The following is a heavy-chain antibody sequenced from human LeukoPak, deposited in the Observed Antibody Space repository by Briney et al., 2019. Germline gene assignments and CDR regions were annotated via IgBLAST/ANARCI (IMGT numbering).Heavy chain of an antibody. J-gene: IGHJ5*02. CDR1: GGSISSRSYF. V-gene: IGHV4-39*07. Sequence: KASETLSLTCSVSGGSISSRSYFWGWIRQPPGKGLEWIASLSYSGDTYYNRSLKSRVTMSVDTSKNQLSLKLNSMTAADTAVYYCVKGYSNGENKEVWLDPWGQGTLVTVSS. D-gene: IGHD3-22*01. CDR2: LSYSGDT. CDR3: VKGYSNGENKEVWLDP.